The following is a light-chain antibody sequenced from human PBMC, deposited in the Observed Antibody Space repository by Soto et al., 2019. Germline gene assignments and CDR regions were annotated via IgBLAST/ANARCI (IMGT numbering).Light chain of an antibody. J-gene: IGKJ1*01. CDR1: QSLSNY. V-gene: IGKV3-20*01. CDR2: VAS. CDR3: QQYGGSPQT. Sequence: EIVLTQSPGTLSLSPGERATISCRASQSLSNYLAWYQQKPGQAPRLLIYVASSRATGIPDRFSGSGSGTDFTLTISRLEPEDFAVYYCQQYGGSPQTFGQGTKVDIK.